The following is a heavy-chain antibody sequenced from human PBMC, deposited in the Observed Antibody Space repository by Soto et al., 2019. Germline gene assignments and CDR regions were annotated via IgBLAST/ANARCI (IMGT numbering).Heavy chain of an antibody. Sequence: EVQLLESGGGLVRPGGSLRLSCPASGFTFYNYAMNWVRQAPGKGLEWVATISGGGDGTYYADSVNGRFTISRDNTRNTVYLQMNILRAEDTAVYYCAKKGLGSLATYCTTGDCHYAFDVWGQGTLVTVSS. CDR1: GFTFYNYA. D-gene: IGHD2-8*01. V-gene: IGHV3-23*01. CDR3: AKKGLGSLATYCTTGDCHYAFDV. J-gene: IGHJ3*01. CDR2: ISGGGDGT.